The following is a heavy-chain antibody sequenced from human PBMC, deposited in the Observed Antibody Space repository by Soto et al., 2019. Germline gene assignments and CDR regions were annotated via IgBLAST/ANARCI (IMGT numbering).Heavy chain of an antibody. CDR1: GGSISSGGYY. Sequence: QVQLQESGPGLVKPSQTLSLTCTVSGGSISSGGYYWSWIRQHPGKGLEWIGYIYYSESTYYNPSLKSRVTISVDTSKNQFSLKLSSVTAADTAVYYCARKDIVTVRGAFDIWGQGTMVTVSS. D-gene: IGHD5-12*01. CDR2: IYYSEST. V-gene: IGHV4-31*03. CDR3: ARKDIVTVRGAFDI. J-gene: IGHJ3*02.